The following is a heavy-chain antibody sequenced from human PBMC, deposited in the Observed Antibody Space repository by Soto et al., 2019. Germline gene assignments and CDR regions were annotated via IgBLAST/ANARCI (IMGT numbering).Heavy chain of an antibody. Sequence: SETLSLTCTVSGCSISSSSYYWGWIRQPPGKGLEWIGSIYYSGSTYYNPSLKSRVTISVDTSKNQFSLKLSSVTAADTAVYYCARTDTAMDLDYWGQGTLVTVSS. CDR2: IYYSGST. CDR3: ARTDTAMDLDY. J-gene: IGHJ4*02. V-gene: IGHV4-39*01. CDR1: GCSISSSSYY. D-gene: IGHD5-18*01.